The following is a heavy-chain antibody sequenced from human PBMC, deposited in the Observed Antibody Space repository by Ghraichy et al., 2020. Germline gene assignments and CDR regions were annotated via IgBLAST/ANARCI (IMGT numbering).Heavy chain of an antibody. D-gene: IGHD6-6*01. J-gene: IGHJ6*02. CDR1: GFTFSSYA. Sequence: GGSLRLSCAASGFTFSSYAMSWVRQAPGKGLEWVSAISGSGGSTYYADSVKGRFTISRDNSKNTLYLQMNSLRAEDTAVYYCAKDFEGRAARPGPYYYYYGMDVWGQGTTVTGSS. V-gene: IGHV3-23*01. CDR2: ISGSGGST. CDR3: AKDFEGRAARPGPYYYYYGMDV.